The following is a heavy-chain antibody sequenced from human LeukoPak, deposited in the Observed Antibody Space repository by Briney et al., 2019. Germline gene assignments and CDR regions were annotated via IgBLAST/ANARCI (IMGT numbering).Heavy chain of an antibody. CDR1: GGSISSSSYY. CDR2: IYYSGST. Sequence: SETLSLTCTVSGGSISSSSYYWGWIRQPPGKGLEWIGSIYYSGSTYYNPSLKSRVTISVDTSKNQFSLKLSSVTAADTAVYYCARVWLDYEHYYYYGMDVWGQGTTVTVSS. CDR3: ARVWLDYEHYYYYGMDV. D-gene: IGHD3-9*01. J-gene: IGHJ6*02. V-gene: IGHV4-39*07.